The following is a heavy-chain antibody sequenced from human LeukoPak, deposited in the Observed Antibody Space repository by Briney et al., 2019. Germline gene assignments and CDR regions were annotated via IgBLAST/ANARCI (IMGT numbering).Heavy chain of an antibody. CDR3: ARVAPGYYDSSGYNDY. V-gene: IGHV4-30-2*01. CDR2: IYHSGST. Sequence: PSETLSLTCAVSGGSISSGGYSWSWIRQPPGKGLEWIGYIYHSGSTYYNPSLKSRVTISVDRSKNQFSLKLSSVTAADTAVYYCARVAPGYYDSSGYNDYWGQGTLVTVSS. CDR1: GGSISSGGYS. D-gene: IGHD3-22*01. J-gene: IGHJ4*02.